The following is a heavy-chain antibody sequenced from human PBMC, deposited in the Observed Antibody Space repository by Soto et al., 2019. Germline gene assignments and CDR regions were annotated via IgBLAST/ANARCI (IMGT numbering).Heavy chain of an antibody. CDR2: VNYSGST. CDR1: GGSTNSRNDY. J-gene: IGHJ5*02. Sequence: SETLSLTCTVSGGSTNSRNDYWGWIRQPPGRGLEWIGSVNYSGSTTDNPSLQSRVSISVDTSRNQFSLKLSSVTAADTAGYYCARQHNNWFDPWGQGTLVTVSS. CDR3: ARQHNNWFDP. V-gene: IGHV4-39*01.